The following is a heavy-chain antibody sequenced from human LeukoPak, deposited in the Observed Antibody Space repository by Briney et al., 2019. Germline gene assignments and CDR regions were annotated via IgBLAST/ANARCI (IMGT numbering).Heavy chain of an antibody. D-gene: IGHD4-23*01. CDR3: ARDYGGNSLRFDP. CDR1: GYTFTGYY. Sequence: ASVKVSCKASGYTFTGYYLHWVRQAPGQGLEWMGWINPNSGGANYAQKFQGRVTMTRDTSINTAYMELGRLTSDDTAVYYCARDYGGNSLRFDPWGQGTLVTVSS. J-gene: IGHJ5*02. CDR2: INPNSGGA. V-gene: IGHV1-2*02.